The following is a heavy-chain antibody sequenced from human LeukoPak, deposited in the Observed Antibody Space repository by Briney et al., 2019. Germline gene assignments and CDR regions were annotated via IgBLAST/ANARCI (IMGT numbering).Heavy chain of an antibody. Sequence: GGSLRLSCAASGFTFSSYGMHWVRQAPGKGLEWVAFIRYDGSNKYYADSVKGRFTISRDNSKHTLYLKMNSVRAEDTAVDCCAKEWQWQLLMVDPWGQGTLVTVCS. V-gene: IGHV3-30*02. D-gene: IGHD2-8*01. J-gene: IGHJ5*02. CDR3: AKEWQWQLLMVDP. CDR1: GFTFSSYG. CDR2: IRYDGSNK.